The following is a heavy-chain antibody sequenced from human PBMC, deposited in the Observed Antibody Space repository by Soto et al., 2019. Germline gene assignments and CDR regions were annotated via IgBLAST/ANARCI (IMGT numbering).Heavy chain of an antibody. CDR2: IYYSGST. V-gene: IGHV4-31*03. CDR3: ARSDGRY. CDR1: GGSISSGGYY. J-gene: IGHJ4*02. Sequence: SETLSLTCTVSGGSISSGGYYWSWIRQHPGKGLEWSGYIYYSGSTYYNPSLRSRVTISVDTSKNQFSLTRSSVTAADPAVSYCARSDGRYWGQRTLVTVX.